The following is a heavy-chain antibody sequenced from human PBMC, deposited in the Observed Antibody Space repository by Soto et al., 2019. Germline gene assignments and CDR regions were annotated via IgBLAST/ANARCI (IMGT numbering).Heavy chain of an antibody. CDR2: ISAYNGNT. CDR3: ARVATVTFAFEI. V-gene: IGHV1-18*01. J-gene: IGHJ3*02. D-gene: IGHD4-17*01. CDR1: GYTITSYA. Sequence: ASVKVSCKASGYTITSYAISWVRQAPGQGLEWMGWISAYNGNTNYAKKLQGRVTMTTDTYTSTAYMELRSLRSDDTAVYYCARVATVTFAFEIWGQGTMVTV.